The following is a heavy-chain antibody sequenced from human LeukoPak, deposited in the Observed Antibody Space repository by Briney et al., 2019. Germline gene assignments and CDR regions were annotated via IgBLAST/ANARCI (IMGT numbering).Heavy chain of an antibody. D-gene: IGHD4-23*01. Sequence: PSETLSLTCTVSGGSINTYYWSWIRQPPGKGLEWIGYIYYSGSTNYNPSLKSRVTISVDTSKNQFSLKLSSVTAADTAVYYCARNGGGNSTSYYYYYMDVWGKRTTVTVSS. CDR3: ARNGGGNSTSYYYYYMDV. CDR1: GGSINTYY. CDR2: IYYSGST. J-gene: IGHJ6*03. V-gene: IGHV4-59*01.